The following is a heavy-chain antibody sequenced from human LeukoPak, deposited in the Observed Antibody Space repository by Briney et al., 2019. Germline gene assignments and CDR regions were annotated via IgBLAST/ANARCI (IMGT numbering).Heavy chain of an antibody. CDR3: ARGLATTGTGF. J-gene: IGHJ4*02. V-gene: IGHV1-2*02. Sequence: GASVKVSCKASGYTFTDFSMHWVRQAPGQGLGWMGWINPSSGGTNYAQKFQGRVTMTRDTSISTAYMELNSLRSDDTAVYYCARGLATTGTGFWGQGTLVIVSS. CDR1: GYTFTDFS. CDR2: INPSSGGT. D-gene: IGHD6-13*01.